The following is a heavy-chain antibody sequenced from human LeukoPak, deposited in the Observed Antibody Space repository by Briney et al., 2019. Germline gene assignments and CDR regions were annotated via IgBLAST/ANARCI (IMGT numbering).Heavy chain of an antibody. J-gene: IGHJ4*02. D-gene: IGHD2-15*01. Sequence: PGGSLRLSCAASGFTFSSYWMSWVRQAPGKGLEWVANIKQDGSERYYVDSVKGRFTISRDNAKNSLYLQMNILRAEDTYVYYCARGYCSGGHCYAFDYWGQGTLVTVSS. CDR3: ARGYCSGGHCYAFDY. V-gene: IGHV3-7*01. CDR2: IKQDGSER. CDR1: GFTFSSYW.